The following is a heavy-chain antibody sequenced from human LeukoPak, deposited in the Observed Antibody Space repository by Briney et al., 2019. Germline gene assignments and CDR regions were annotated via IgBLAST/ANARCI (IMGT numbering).Heavy chain of an antibody. D-gene: IGHD6-19*01. CDR2: IKQDGSEK. V-gene: IGHV3-7*03. CDR3: ARETGIPVAGLNPCYFDY. Sequence: GGSLRLSCAASGFTLSSYWMSWVRQAPGKGLEWVANIKQDGSEKYYVDSVKGRFTMSRDNARNSLYLQMNSLRVEDTAVYYCARETGIPVAGLNPCYFDYWGQGTLVTVSS. CDR1: GFTLSSYW. J-gene: IGHJ4*02.